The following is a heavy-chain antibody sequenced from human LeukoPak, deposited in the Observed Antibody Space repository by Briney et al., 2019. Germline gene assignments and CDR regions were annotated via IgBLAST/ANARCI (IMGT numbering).Heavy chain of an antibody. D-gene: IGHD3-9*01. V-gene: IGHV4-59*12. CDR3: ARGEYDDILTGYYHFDS. Sequence: SETLSLTCTVSGGSISSYYWSWIRQPPGKGLEWIGYIYYSGSTYYNPSFKSRVTISVDTSKNQFSLKLSSVTAADTAAYYCARGEYDDILTGYYHFDSWGQGTVVSVSS. CDR2: IYYSGST. CDR1: GGSISSYY. J-gene: IGHJ4*02.